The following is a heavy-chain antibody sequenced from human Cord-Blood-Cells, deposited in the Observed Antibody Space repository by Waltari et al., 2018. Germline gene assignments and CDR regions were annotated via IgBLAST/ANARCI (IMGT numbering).Heavy chain of an antibody. V-gene: IGHV3-9*01. J-gene: IGHJ4*02. Sequence: EVQLVESGGGLVQPGRSLRLSCAASGFTFDDYAMHWVRQAPGKGLEGVSGISWNSGSIGDADSVKGRFTISRDNAKNSLYLQMNSLRAEDTALYYCAKSRGSGSYDYWGQGTLVTVSS. CDR3: AKSRGSGSYDY. CDR1: GFTFDDYA. D-gene: IGHD3-10*01. CDR2: ISWNSGSI.